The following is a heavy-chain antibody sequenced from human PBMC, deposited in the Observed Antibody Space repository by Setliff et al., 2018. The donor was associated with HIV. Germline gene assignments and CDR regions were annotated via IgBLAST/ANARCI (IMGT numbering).Heavy chain of an antibody. J-gene: IGHJ4*02. CDR1: GGSTSSYY. Sequence: SETLSLTCTVSGGSTSSYYWSWIRQPPGKGLEWIGYIYYSGSTNYNPSLKSRVTISVDTSKNQFSLKLSSVTAADTAVYYCASGYQYDSSGYYYVTPIDYWGQGTLVTVSS. CDR2: IYYSGST. D-gene: IGHD3-22*01. CDR3: ASGYQYDSSGYYYVTPIDY. V-gene: IGHV4-59*08.